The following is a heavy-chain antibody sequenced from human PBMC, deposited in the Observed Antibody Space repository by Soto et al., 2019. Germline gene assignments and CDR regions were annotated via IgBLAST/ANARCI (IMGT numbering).Heavy chain of an antibody. V-gene: IGHV1-18*01. CDR2: ISAYNGNT. CDR1: GYTFTSYG. J-gene: IGHJ4*02. D-gene: IGHD2-2*01. CDR3: ARYRAGVVPAASNY. Sequence: ASVKVSCKASGYTFTSYGISWVRQAPGQGLEWMGWISAYNGNTNYAQKLQGRVTMTTDTSTSTAYMELRSLRSDDTAVYYCARYRAGVVPAASNYWGQGTLVTVSS.